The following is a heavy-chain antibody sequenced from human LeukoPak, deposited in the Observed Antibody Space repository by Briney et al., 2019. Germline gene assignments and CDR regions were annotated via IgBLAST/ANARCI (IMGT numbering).Heavy chain of an antibody. CDR3: ARERRSTIGP. V-gene: IGHV3-30-3*01. D-gene: IGHD2-2*01. Sequence: PGGSLRLSCAASEFTFSSYAMHWVRQAPGKGLEWVAVISYDGSNKYYADSVKGRFTISRDNSKNTLYLQMNSLRAEDTAVYYCARERRSTIGPWGQGTLVTVSS. J-gene: IGHJ5*02. CDR2: ISYDGSNK. CDR1: EFTFSSYA.